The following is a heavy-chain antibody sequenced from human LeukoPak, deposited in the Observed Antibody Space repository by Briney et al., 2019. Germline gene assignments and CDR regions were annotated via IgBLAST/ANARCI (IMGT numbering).Heavy chain of an antibody. J-gene: IGHJ4*02. D-gene: IGHD1-26*01. CDR1: GYGFTSHW. Sequence: GESLKISCKGSGYGFTSHWIGWVRQMPGKGLEWMGIIYPGDSDTRYSPSFQGQVTITVDKSINTAYLQWSSLKASDTAIYYCARPMSGHYSPLDYWGQGTLVTVSS. V-gene: IGHV5-51*01. CDR2: IYPGDSDT. CDR3: ARPMSGHYSPLDY.